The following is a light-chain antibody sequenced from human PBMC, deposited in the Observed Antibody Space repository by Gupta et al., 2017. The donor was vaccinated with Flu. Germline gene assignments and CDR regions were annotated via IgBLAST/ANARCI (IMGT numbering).Light chain of an antibody. CDR3: QQYFRTPWA. CDR1: QSLLYSPNHKNY. Sequence: DIVMTQSPASLAVSLGERATTSCKSNQSLLYSPNHKNYLAWYQQKSGKPPRLLIDWASTRDFGVPDRFTGSGSETDFSLTISSVQAEDVAVYFCQQYFRTPWAFGQGTKVEV. J-gene: IGKJ1*01. CDR2: WAS. V-gene: IGKV4-1*01.